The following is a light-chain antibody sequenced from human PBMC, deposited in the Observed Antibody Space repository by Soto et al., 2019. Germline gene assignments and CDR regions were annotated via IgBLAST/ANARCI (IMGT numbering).Light chain of an antibody. CDR3: QQYGNSRGT. Sequence: DIVMTQSPGTLSLSPGDSATLSCRASQSVSTSFFAWYQQKPGQAPRLLIYGASSRATGIPDSFSGSGSGTDFTLTISGLEPDDFAVYYCQQYGNSRGTFGQGTKVEIK. J-gene: IGKJ1*01. CDR1: QSVSTSF. CDR2: GAS. V-gene: IGKV3-20*01.